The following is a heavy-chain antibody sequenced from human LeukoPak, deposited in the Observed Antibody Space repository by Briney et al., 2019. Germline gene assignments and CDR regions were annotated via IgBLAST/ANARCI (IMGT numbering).Heavy chain of an antibody. D-gene: IGHD1-26*01. J-gene: IGHJ4*02. CDR1: GYTFTSYG. CDR3: ARDGGSYRPDY. V-gene: IGHV1-8*01. CDR2: MNPNSGNT. Sequence: ASVKVSCKASGYTFTSYGIAWVRQATGQGLEWMGWMNPNSGNTGYAQKFQGRVTMTRNTSISTAYMELSRLRSDDTAVYHCARDGGSYRPDYWGQGTLVTVSS.